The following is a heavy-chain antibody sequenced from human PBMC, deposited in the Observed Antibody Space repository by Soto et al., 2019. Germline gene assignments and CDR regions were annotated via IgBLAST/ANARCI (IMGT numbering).Heavy chain of an antibody. D-gene: IGHD2-21*02. CDR3: ARSYCGGDCYFDY. CDR2: ISRSGSTI. Sequence: GGSLRLSCAASGFSFSSYEMNWVRQAPGKGLEWVSYISRSGSTIYHADSVKGRFTISRDNAKNSLYLQMNSLRAEDTAVYYCARSYCGGDCYFDYWGQGTLVTVSS. J-gene: IGHJ4*02. CDR1: GFSFSSYE. V-gene: IGHV3-48*03.